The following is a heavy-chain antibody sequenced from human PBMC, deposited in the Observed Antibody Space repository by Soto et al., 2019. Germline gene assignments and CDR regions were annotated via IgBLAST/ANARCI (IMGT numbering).Heavy chain of an antibody. D-gene: IGHD2-21*02. J-gene: IGHJ4*02. CDR2: ISAYNGNT. Sequence: ASGKVSCKASGYTFTSYGIGWVRQAPGQGLEWMGWISAYNGNTNYAQKLQGRVTMTTDTSTSTAYMELRSLRSDDTAVYYCARDRVQLAPNKVTGFDYWGQGTLVTVSS. V-gene: IGHV1-18*01. CDR3: ARDRVQLAPNKVTGFDY. CDR1: GYTFTSYG.